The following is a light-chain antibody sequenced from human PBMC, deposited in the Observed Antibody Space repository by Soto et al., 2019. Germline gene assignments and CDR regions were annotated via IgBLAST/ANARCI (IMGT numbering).Light chain of an antibody. V-gene: IGKV3-15*01. Sequence: EIVMTQSPDILSVPPGGRATLSCRASESIRSDLAWYQQKPGQAPRLLIFGGSIRAADIPGRFNGSGSGTEFTLTIATLQSEDFAVYYCQQYHDWPTITFGQGTRLEIK. CDR1: ESIRSD. CDR2: GGS. CDR3: QQYHDWPTIT. J-gene: IGKJ5*01.